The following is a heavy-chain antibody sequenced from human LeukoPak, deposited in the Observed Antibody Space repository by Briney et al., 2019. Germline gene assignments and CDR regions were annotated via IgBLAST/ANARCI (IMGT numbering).Heavy chain of an antibody. Sequence: GGSLRLSCAASGFTFSSYAMSWVRQAPGKGLEWVAIIDQNGANIGYGDSVKGRFTVSRDNAQNSLYLQMNNLRAEDTAVYYCARDEGFDPWGQGTLVTVSS. CDR1: GFTFSSYA. J-gene: IGHJ5*02. CDR2: IDQNGANI. V-gene: IGHV3-7*01. CDR3: ARDEGFDP.